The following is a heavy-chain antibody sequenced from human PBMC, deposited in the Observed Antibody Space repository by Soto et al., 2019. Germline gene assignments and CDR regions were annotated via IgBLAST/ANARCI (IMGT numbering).Heavy chain of an antibody. V-gene: IGHV3-23*01. Sequence: EVQLLESGGGLVQPGGSLRLSCAASGFTFSSYAMSWVRQAPGKGLEWVSAISGSGGSTYYADSVKGRFTISRDNSKNTLYLQMNSLRAEDTAVYDCAKEIGSYDPFPTYYFDYWGQGTLVTVSS. CDR2: ISGSGGST. J-gene: IGHJ4*02. CDR1: GFTFSSYA. D-gene: IGHD3-3*01. CDR3: AKEIGSYDPFPTYYFDY.